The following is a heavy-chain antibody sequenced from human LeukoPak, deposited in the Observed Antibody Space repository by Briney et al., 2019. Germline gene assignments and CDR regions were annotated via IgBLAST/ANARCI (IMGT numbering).Heavy chain of an antibody. CDR3: AKDKGIAAASPAFDI. Sequence: ASVKVSCKSSGYTFTSYYMHWVRQAPGQGLEWMGIINPSGGSTSYAQKFQGRVTMTRDTSTSTVYMELSSLRSEDTAVYYCAKDKGIAAASPAFDIWGQGTMVTVSS. D-gene: IGHD6-13*01. CDR2: INPSGGST. CDR1: GYTFTSYY. V-gene: IGHV1-46*01. J-gene: IGHJ3*02.